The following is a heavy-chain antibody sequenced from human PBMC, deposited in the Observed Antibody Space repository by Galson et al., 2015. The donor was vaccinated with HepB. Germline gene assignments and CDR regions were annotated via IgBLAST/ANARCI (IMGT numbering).Heavy chain of an antibody. CDR1: GFTFNSYD. J-gene: IGHJ4*02. V-gene: IGHV3-30*04. CDR2: INYGGTNK. Sequence: SLRLSCAASGFTFNSYDMHWVRQAPGKGLQWVAVINYGGTNKFYARSVKGRFTISRDNSGNTLFLHMNSLRPEDTALYYCVKGGGYSAIRGRGGFDSWGQGALVTVSS. D-gene: IGHD5-12*01. CDR3: VKGGGYSAIRGRGGFDS.